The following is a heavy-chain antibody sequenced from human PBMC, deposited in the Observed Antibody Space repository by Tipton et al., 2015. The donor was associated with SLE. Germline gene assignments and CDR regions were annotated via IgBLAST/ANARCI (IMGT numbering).Heavy chain of an antibody. CDR1: GGSFSHYY. V-gene: IGHV4-34*01. Sequence: LRLSCAVYGGSFSHYYWSWIRQPPGKGLEWIGEINHSGSTNYNPSLKSRVTISPDTSNNQVSLKLSSVTAADTAVYYCTRAVGTGYYYYMDVWGKGTTVTVSS. CDR3: TRAVGTGYYYYMDV. CDR2: INHSGST. J-gene: IGHJ6*03. D-gene: IGHD2-21*02.